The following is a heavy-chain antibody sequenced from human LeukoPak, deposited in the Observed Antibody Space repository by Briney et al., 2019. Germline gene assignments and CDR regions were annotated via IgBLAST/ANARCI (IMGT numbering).Heavy chain of an antibody. CDR1: RGTFISYA. D-gene: IGHD2-8*01. CDR2: IIPIFGTA. Sequence: GASVKVSCKASRGTFISYAISWVRQAPGQGLEWMGRIIPIFGTANYAQKFQGRVTITTDESTSTAYMELSSLRSEDTAVYYCASTLETYGLWGYYMDVWGKGTTVTVSS. CDR3: ASTLETYGLWGYYMDV. V-gene: IGHV1-69*05. J-gene: IGHJ6*03.